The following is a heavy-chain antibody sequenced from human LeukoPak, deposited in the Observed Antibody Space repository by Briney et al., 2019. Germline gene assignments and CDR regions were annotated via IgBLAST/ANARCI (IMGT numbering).Heavy chain of an antibody. CDR3: ASSYCSSTSCYLVWFDP. V-gene: IGHV4-31*03. J-gene: IGHJ5*02. CDR2: IYYSGST. CDR1: GGSISSGGYY. D-gene: IGHD2-2*01. Sequence: PSETLSLTCTVSGGSISSGGYYWSWIRQHPGTGLEWLGYIYYSGSTYYNPSLKSRVTISVDTSKNQFSLKLSSVTAADTAVYYCASSYCSSTSCYLVWFDPWGQGTLVTVSS.